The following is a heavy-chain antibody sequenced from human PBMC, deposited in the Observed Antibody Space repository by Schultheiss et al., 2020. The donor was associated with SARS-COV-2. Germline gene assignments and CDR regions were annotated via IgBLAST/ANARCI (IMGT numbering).Heavy chain of an antibody. V-gene: IGHV1-46*01. CDR1: GYTFTGYY. D-gene: IGHD3-3*01. CDR2: INPSGGST. CDR3: ARDARFFEWLSVYYYGMDV. Sequence: ASVKVSCKASGYTFTGYYMHWVRQAPGQGLEWMGWINPSGGSTSYAQTFQGRVTMTRDTSTSTVYMELSSLRSEDTAVYYCARDARFFEWLSVYYYGMDVWGQGTTVTVSS. J-gene: IGHJ6*02.